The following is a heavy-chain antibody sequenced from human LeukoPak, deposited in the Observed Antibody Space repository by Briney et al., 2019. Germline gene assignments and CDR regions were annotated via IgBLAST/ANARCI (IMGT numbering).Heavy chain of an antibody. CDR1: GGTFSSYA. D-gene: IGHD5-12*01. CDR3: VRDRGYSGYFDY. CDR2: IIPIFGTA. V-gene: IGHV1-69*05. Sequence: GASVKVSCKASGGTFSSYAISWVRQAPGQGLEWMGGIIPIFGTANYAQKFQGRVTITTDESTSTAYMELSSLRSEDTAVYYCVRDRGYSGYFDYWGQGTLVTVSS. J-gene: IGHJ4*02.